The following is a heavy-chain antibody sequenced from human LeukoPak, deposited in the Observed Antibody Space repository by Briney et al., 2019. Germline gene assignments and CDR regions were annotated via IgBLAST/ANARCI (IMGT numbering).Heavy chain of an antibody. CDR2: IKQDGSEK. V-gene: IGHV3-7*01. Sequence: GGSLRLSCEASGFTFSSHCMSWVRQAPGKGLEWVANIKQDGSEKYYVDSVKGRFTISRDNAKNSLYLQMIILRAADTAVYYCARVRIAVAVSAFDIWGQGTMVTVSS. CDR1: GFTFSSHC. D-gene: IGHD6-19*01. CDR3: ARVRIAVAVSAFDI. J-gene: IGHJ3*02.